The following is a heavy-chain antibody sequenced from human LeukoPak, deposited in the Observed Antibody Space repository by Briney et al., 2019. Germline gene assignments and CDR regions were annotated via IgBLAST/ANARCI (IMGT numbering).Heavy chain of an antibody. D-gene: IGHD2-8*01. Sequence: GGSLRLSCTASDFSFSSWSMSWVRQAQGKELEWVSFISSSSSYIYYADSVKGRFTISRDNAKNTLYLQMNSLRAEDTAVYYCARDNGENYHTAFDYWGQGTLVTVSS. V-gene: IGHV3-21*01. CDR1: DFSFSSWS. CDR3: ARDNGENYHTAFDY. CDR2: ISSSSSYI. J-gene: IGHJ4*02.